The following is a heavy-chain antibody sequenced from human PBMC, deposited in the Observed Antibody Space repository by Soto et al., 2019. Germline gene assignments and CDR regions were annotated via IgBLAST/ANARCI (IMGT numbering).Heavy chain of an antibody. CDR2: IYHSGST. Sequence: SETLSLTCAVSGGSISSSNWWSWVRQPPGKGLEWIGEIYHSGSTNYNLSLKSRVTISVDKSKNQFSLKLSSVTAADTAVYYCAREKLVPYYYYGMDVWGPGTTVTVSS. CDR1: GGSISSSNW. V-gene: IGHV4-4*02. J-gene: IGHJ6*02. D-gene: IGHD6-13*01. CDR3: AREKLVPYYYYGMDV.